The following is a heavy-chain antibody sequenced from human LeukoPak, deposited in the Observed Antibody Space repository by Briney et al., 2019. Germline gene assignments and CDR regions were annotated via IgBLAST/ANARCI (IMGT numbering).Heavy chain of an antibody. CDR2: IYPSGDST. V-gene: IGHV3-23*01. J-gene: IGHJ4*02. Sequence: GGSLRLSCAASGFTFSTYSMPWVRQGPGKGLEWVSSIYPSGDSTFYADSVKGRFTISRDNSKNTLYLQMSSLRTEDTAIYYCAKDVVPDSGWGLDYWGQGTLVTVSS. D-gene: IGHD6-19*01. CDR3: AKDVVPDSGWGLDY. CDR1: GFTFSTYS.